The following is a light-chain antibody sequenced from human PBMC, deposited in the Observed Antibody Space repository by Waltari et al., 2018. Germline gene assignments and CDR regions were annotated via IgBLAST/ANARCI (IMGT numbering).Light chain of an antibody. CDR1: NSNIGAGFD. V-gene: IGLV1-40*01. CDR2: GNS. J-gene: IGLJ1*01. CDR3: QACGTSLSAYV. Sequence: QSVLTQPPSVSAAPGQRVTISCPGDNSNIGAGFDVHWYQHLPGTAPRLLIYGNSYGPSGVPERFSGSKSGNSASLAISGLQAGDEADYFCQACGTSLSAYVFGTGTKVTVL.